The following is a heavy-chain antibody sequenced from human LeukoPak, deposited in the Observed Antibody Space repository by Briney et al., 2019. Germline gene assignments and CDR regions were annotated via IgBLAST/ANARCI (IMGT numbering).Heavy chain of an antibody. CDR2: INSDSRLM. J-gene: IGHJ4*02. D-gene: IGHD3-16*01. CDR1: GFIFSSYS. Sequence: PGGSLRLSCAASGFIFSSYSMNWVRQAPGKGLEWVSSINSDSRLMYYAESVKGRFTISRDNARNSLYLQMNSLRAEDTAVYYCVRDLFDDYSLDYWGQGTLVTVSS. V-gene: IGHV3-21*01. CDR3: VRDLFDDYSLDY.